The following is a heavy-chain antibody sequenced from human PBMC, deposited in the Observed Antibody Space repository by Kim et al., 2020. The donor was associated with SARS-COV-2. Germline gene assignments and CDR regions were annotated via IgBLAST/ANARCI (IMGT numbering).Heavy chain of an antibody. D-gene: IGHD3-10*01. CDR3: ARRLSNTSGWGSHYCDL. CDR2: INHSGRT. CDR1: GGSFSGYY. V-gene: IGHV4-34*01. Sequence: SEILSLTCAVYGGSFSGYYRSWIRQPPGKGLEWIGEINHSGRTNYNPSLKSRVTISVDTSKNQFSLRLTSVTAAATAVYYCARRLSNTSGWGSHYCDLWG. J-gene: IGHJ2*01.